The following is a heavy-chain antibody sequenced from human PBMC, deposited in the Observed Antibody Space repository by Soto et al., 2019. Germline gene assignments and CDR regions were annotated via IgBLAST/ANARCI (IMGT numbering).Heavy chain of an antibody. D-gene: IGHD6-19*01. CDR3: ARDHGRSGWFRESYGMDV. Sequence: QVQLAQSGAEVKKPGASVKVSCQASGYTFTSYGISWVRQAPGQGLEWMGWISVYNGNTNYAQKFQGRVTMTTDTSTSTAYMEPRSLRSDDTAVYYCARDHGRSGWFRESYGMDVWGQGTTVTVSS. V-gene: IGHV1-18*04. CDR2: ISVYNGNT. J-gene: IGHJ6*02. CDR1: GYTFTSYG.